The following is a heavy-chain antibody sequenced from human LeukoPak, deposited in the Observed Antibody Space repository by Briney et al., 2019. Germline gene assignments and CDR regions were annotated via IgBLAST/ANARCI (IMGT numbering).Heavy chain of an antibody. CDR1: GFTFSSYA. CDR2: IRGSGGST. Sequence: GGSLRLSCAASGFTFSSYAMSWVRQAPGKGLEWVSGIRGSGGSTYYADSVKGRFTISRDNSKDTMYLQMNILRPEDTAIYYCAKVNVDTGLGYFDHWGQGTLVTVSS. CDR3: AKVNVDTGLGYFDH. J-gene: IGHJ4*02. V-gene: IGHV3-23*01. D-gene: IGHD5-18*01.